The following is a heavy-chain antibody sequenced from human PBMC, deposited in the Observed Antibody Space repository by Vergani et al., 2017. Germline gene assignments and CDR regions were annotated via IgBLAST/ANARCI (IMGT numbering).Heavy chain of an antibody. Sequence: QVQLVQSGAEVKKPGSSVKVSCKASGGTFSSYAISWVRQAPGQGLEWMGRIIPIFGTANYAQKFQGRVTITAVESTSTAYMELSSLRSEDTAVYYCARDRGYCSGGGCYSGYYYYYGMDVWGQGPTVTVSS. D-gene: IGHD2-15*01. CDR2: IIPIFGTA. CDR1: GGTFSSYA. CDR3: ARDRGYCSGGGCYSGYYYYYGMDV. J-gene: IGHJ6*02. V-gene: IGHV1-69*13.